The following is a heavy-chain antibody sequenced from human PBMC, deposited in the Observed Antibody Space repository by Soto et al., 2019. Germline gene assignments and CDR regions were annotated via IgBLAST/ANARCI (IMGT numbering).Heavy chain of an antibody. Sequence: QVQLQESGPGLVKPSETLSLTCTVSGVSITPYFWSWIRQPAGKAPEWVGHIYASGRTTYNPSLNSPVTMFVAQTQASLRLTSVTAADTAVYYCARHFDVDPSLDQYYFDLWGRGALVTVSS. J-gene: IGHJ2*01. CDR1: GVSITPYF. CDR2: IYASGRT. V-gene: IGHV4-4*07. D-gene: IGHD3-9*01. CDR3: ARHFDVDPSLDQYYFDL.